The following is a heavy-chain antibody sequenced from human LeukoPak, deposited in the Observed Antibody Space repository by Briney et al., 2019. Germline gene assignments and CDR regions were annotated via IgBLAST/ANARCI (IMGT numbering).Heavy chain of an antibody. J-gene: IGHJ4*02. CDR2: IYGGSST. CDR1: GFTFSSNY. Sequence: GGSLRLSCAASGFTFSSNYMSWVRQAPGKGLEGVSVIYGGSSTYYADSVKGRFIISRDNSKNTLFLQMNSLRAEDTAVYYCARVSNDGLYLDFWGQGTLVTVSS. CDR3: ARVSNDGLYLDF. V-gene: IGHV3-53*01. D-gene: IGHD1-1*01.